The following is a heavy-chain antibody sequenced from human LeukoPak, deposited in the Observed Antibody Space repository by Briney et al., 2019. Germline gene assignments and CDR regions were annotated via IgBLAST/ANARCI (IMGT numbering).Heavy chain of an antibody. D-gene: IGHD3-22*01. CDR3: ARGGGPYYYDSSGYSTLDY. CDR2: IIPILGIA. V-gene: IGHV1-69*02. CDR1: GGTFSSYS. J-gene: IGHJ4*02. Sequence: SVKVSCKASGGTFSSYSISGVRQAPGQGLEWMGRIIPILGIANYAQKFQGRVTITADKSTSTAYMELSSLRSEDTAVYYCARGGGPYYYDSSGYSTLDYWGQGTLVTVSS.